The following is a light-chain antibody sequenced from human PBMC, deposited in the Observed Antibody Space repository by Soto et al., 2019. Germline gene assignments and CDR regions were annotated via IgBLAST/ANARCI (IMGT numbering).Light chain of an antibody. CDR2: EVS. J-gene: IGLJ3*02. CDR1: SSDVGGYHY. CDR3: SSYTISSTWV. Sequence: QSVLTQPASVSGSPGQSITISCTGSSSDVGGYHYVSWYQQHPGKAPKLMIYEVSNRPSGVSKRFSGSKSGNTASLTISGLQAEDEADYYCSSYTISSTWVFGGGTKLTVL. V-gene: IGLV2-14*01.